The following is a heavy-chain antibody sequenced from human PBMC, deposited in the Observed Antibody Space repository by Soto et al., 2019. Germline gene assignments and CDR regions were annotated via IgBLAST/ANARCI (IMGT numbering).Heavy chain of an antibody. V-gene: IGHV4-59*01. D-gene: IGHD6-13*01. CDR2: IYYSGST. Sequence: SETLSLTCTVSGGTISSYYWSWIRQPPGKGLEWIGYIYYSGSTNYNPSLKSRVTISVDTSKNQFSLKLSSVTAADTAVYYCARDLPAAPGFDPWGQGTLVTVS. CDR1: GGTISSYY. J-gene: IGHJ5*02. CDR3: ARDLPAAPGFDP.